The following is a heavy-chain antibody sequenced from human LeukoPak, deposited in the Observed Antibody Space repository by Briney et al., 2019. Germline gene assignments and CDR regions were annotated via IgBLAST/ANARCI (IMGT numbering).Heavy chain of an antibody. J-gene: IGHJ3*02. D-gene: IGHD2-2*01. CDR3: ARDAPSSGYCSSTSCPPGAFDI. CDR1: GGSISSGGYY. V-gene: IGHV4-31*03. Sequence: SETLSLTCTVSGGSISSGGYYWSWIRQHPGKGLEWIGYIYYSGSTYYNPSLKSRVTISVDTSKNQFSLKLSSVTAADTAVYYCARDAPSSGYCSSTSCPPGAFDIWGQGTMVTVSS. CDR2: IYYSGST.